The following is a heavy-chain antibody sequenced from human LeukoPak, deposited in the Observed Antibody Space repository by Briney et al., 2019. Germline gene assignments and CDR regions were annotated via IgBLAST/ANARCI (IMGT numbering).Heavy chain of an antibody. D-gene: IGHD2-8*01. CDR2: INPNSGGI. CDR3: ARGPNVYYFDY. Sequence: ASVKVSCKASGYTFTGYYMHWVRQAPGQGLEWMGWINPNSGGINYAQKFQGRVTMTRDTSISTAYMELSRLRSDDTAVYYCARGPNVYYFDYWGQGTLVTVSS. J-gene: IGHJ4*02. V-gene: IGHV1-2*02. CDR1: GYTFTGYY.